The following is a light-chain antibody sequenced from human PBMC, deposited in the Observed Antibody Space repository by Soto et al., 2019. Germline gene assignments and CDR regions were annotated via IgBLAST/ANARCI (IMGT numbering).Light chain of an antibody. V-gene: IGKV1-39*01. CDR1: QSISNY. CDR3: QQSYFTPLT. Sequence: DVQMAQSPSSLSASVGDRVTITCRASQSISNYLNWYQQKPGKAPKLLIHASSNLQSGVPSRFSGSGSGTEFSLTISSLQPEDFATYFCQQSYFTPLTFGGGTKVEIK. J-gene: IGKJ4*01. CDR2: ASS.